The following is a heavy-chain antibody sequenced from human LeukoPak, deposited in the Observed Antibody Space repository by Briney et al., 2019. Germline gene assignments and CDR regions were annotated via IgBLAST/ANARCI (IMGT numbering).Heavy chain of an antibody. CDR3: ARVNSYGYYYYYGMDV. Sequence: SVKVSCKASGGTFSSYAISWVRQAPGQGLEWMGRIIPILGIANYAQKFQGRVTMTRDTSTSTVYMELSSLRSDDTAVYYCARVNSYGYYYYYGMDVWGQGTTVTVSS. J-gene: IGHJ6*02. V-gene: IGHV1-69*04. D-gene: IGHD5-18*01. CDR2: IIPILGIA. CDR1: GGTFSSYA.